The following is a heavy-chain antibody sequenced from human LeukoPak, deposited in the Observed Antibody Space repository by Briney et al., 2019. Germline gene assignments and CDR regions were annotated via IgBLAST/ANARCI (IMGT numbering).Heavy chain of an antibody. CDR2: IYYSGST. Sequence: SETLSLTCTVSGGSISSSSYYWGWIRQPPGKGLEWIGSIYYSGSTYYNPSPKSRVTISVDTSKNQFSLKLSSVTAADTAVYYCARPNYCSSTSCYHAFDIWGQGTMVTVSS. D-gene: IGHD2-2*01. CDR3: ARPNYCSSTSCYHAFDI. J-gene: IGHJ3*02. V-gene: IGHV4-39*01. CDR1: GGSISSSSYY.